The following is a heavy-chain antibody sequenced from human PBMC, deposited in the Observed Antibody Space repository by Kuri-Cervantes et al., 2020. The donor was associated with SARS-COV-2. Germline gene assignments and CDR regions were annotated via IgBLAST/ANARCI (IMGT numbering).Heavy chain of an antibody. CDR2: IYSKSDAAGYAAPDGGTT. Sequence: GGSLRLSCAASGFIFRNAWMSWVRQAPGKGLEWVGRIYSKSDAAGYAAPDGGTTGYAAPVKGRFIISRDDSKNTLFLQMNVLQTEDTAVYYCTTGPLDYWGHGTLVTVSS. CDR3: TTGPLDY. V-gene: IGHV3-15*01. CDR1: GFIFRNAW. J-gene: IGHJ4*01.